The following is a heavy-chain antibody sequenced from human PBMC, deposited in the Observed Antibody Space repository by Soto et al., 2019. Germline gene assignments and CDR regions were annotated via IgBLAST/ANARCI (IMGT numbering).Heavy chain of an antibody. D-gene: IGHD3-10*01. CDR2: ILHTGGT. V-gene: IGHV4-30-2*01. CDR3: ARLQFGEGFDY. Sequence: LTCAVSGGSISGGGFSWSWIRQPPGKGLEWIGYILHTGGTQYNPSLKSRVSMSVDKSKNQFSLHLTSVTAADTAVYYCARLQFGEGFDYWGQGALVTVSS. CDR1: GGSISGGGFS. J-gene: IGHJ4*02.